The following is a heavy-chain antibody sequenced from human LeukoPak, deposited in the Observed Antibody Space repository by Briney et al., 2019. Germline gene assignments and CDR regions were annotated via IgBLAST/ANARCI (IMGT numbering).Heavy chain of an antibody. CDR2: IIPILGIA. Sequence: SVKVSCKASGGTFSSYAISWVRQAPGQGLEWMGRIIPILGIANYAQKFQGRVTITADKSTSTAYMELSSLRSEDTAVYYCAREESYYYDSRGETRFDPWGQGTLVTVSS. J-gene: IGHJ5*02. D-gene: IGHD3-22*01. CDR1: GGTFSSYA. CDR3: AREESYYYDSRGETRFDP. V-gene: IGHV1-69*04.